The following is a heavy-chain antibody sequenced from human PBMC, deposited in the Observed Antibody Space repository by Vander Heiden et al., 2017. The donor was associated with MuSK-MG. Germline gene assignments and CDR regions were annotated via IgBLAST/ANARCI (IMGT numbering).Heavy chain of an antibody. CDR2: ISYDGSNK. V-gene: IGHV3-30*18. J-gene: IGHJ4*02. CDR1: GFTFSSYG. Sequence: GFTFSSYGMHWVRQAPGKGLEWVAVISYDGSNKYYADSVKGRFTISRDNSKNTLYLQMNSLRAEDTAVYYCAKEGYYYGSGSSSYYFDYWGQGTLVTVSS. CDR3: AKEGYYYGSGSSSYYFDY. D-gene: IGHD3-10*01.